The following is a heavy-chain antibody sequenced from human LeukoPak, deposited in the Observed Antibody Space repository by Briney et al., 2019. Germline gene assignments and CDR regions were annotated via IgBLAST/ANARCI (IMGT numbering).Heavy chain of an antibody. J-gene: IGHJ4*02. D-gene: IGHD3-16*01. V-gene: IGHV3-23*01. CDR1: GFIFRDYA. CDR3: AKASWVSSADAVL. CDR2: LRGDEET. Sequence: GGSLRLSCVASGFIFRDYAMSWVRQAPAGGLEWVSSLRGDEETFYTDSVKGRFTLSRDHSRNTVYLQLNNLRVEDTAVYYCAKASWVSSADAVLWGQGTLVTVS.